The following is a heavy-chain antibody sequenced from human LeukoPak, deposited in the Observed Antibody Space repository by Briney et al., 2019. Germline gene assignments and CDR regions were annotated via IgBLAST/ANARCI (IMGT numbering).Heavy chain of an antibody. D-gene: IGHD3-22*01. CDR1: GYSFTSYW. CDR3: ARLLEDYYDSSGYSYFDY. V-gene: IGHV5-51*01. J-gene: IGHJ4*02. CDR2: IYPGDSDT. Sequence: GESLKISCKGSGYSFTSYWIGWVRQMPGKGLEWMGIIYPGDSDTRYSPSLQGQVTISADKSISTAYLQWSSLKASDTAMYYCARLLEDYYDSSGYSYFDYWGQGTLVTVSS.